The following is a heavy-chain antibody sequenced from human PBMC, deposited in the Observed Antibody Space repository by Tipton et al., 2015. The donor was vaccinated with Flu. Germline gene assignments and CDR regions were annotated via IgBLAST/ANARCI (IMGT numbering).Heavy chain of an antibody. V-gene: IGHV4-34*01. Sequence: TLSLTCAVYGGSFSGYYWSWIRQPPGKGLEWIGEINHSGSTNYNPSLKSRVTISVDTSKNQFSLKLSSVTAADTAVYYCARGQAMITFGGVIVADYYFDYWGQGTLVPVSS. CDR3: ARGQAMITFGGVIVADYYFDY. CDR1: GGSFSGYY. J-gene: IGHJ4*02. D-gene: IGHD3-16*02. CDR2: INHSGST.